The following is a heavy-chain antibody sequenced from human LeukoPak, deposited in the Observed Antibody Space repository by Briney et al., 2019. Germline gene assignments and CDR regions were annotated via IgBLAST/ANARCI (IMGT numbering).Heavy chain of an antibody. J-gene: IGHJ4*02. Sequence: SETLSLTCIVSGVSVRGYYWNWIRQPPGKGLEWIGDIFYSGNTNYNPSLKSRVTISLDTSKNQFSPKLSSVTAADTAVYYCARSWYGSGSYYNPPFDYWGQGTLVAVSS. V-gene: IGHV4-59*08. CDR3: ARSWYGSGSYYNPPFDY. CDR1: GVSVRGYY. CDR2: IFYSGNT. D-gene: IGHD3-10*01.